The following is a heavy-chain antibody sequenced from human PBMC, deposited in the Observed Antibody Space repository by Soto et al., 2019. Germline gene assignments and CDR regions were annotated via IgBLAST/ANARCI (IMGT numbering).Heavy chain of an antibody. CDR3: ARGDSSGYYYYYGMDV. Sequence: GGSLRLSCAASGFTFSDYYMSWIRQAPGKGLEWVSYISSSGSTIYYADSVKGRFTISRDNAKNSLYLQMNSLRAEDTAVYYCARGDSSGYYYYYGMDVWGQGTTVTVSS. CDR2: ISSSGSTI. D-gene: IGHD3-22*01. J-gene: IGHJ6*02. V-gene: IGHV3-11*01. CDR1: GFTFSDYY.